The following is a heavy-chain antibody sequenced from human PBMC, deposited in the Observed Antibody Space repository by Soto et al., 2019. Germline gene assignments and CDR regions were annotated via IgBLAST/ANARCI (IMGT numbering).Heavy chain of an antibody. CDR3: ARAPDIAMATVFEY. D-gene: IGHD5-18*01. Sequence: QVQLQESGPGLVKPSETLSLTCTVSGGSISSYYWSWIRQPPGKGLEWIGYIYYSGSTFHNPSLKSRVTISVDTSKNQFSLKLSSVTAADTAVYYCARAPDIAMATVFEYWGQGTLVTVSS. V-gene: IGHV4-59*01. J-gene: IGHJ4*02. CDR2: IYYSGST. CDR1: GGSISSYY.